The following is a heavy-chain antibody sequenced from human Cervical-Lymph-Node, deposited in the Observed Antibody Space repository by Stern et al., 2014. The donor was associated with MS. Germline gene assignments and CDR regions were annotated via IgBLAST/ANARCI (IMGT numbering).Heavy chain of an antibody. D-gene: IGHD6-13*01. CDR3: ARGYYFDS. CDR1: GFTISGYS. V-gene: IGHV3-21*01. CDR2: ISVTSTYI. J-gene: IGHJ4*02. Sequence: EVHLVESGGGLVKPGGSLRVSCAASGFTISGYSMNWVRQAPGKGLEWISAISVTSTYIYYADSVKGRFTISRDNAKNSLYLQMSSLRAEDTAVYFCARGYYFDSWGQGILVAVSS.